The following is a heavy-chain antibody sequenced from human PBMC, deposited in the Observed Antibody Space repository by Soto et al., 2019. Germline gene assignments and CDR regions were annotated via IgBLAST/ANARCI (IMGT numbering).Heavy chain of an antibody. V-gene: IGHV3-33*01. CDR3: ARPYYDFWSGNPDYMDV. CDR2: IWYDGSNK. D-gene: IGHD3-3*01. J-gene: IGHJ6*03. CDR1: GFTFTTYG. Sequence: GGSLRLSCAASGFTFTTYGMHWVRQAPGKGLEWVAVIWYDGSNKYYADSVKGRFTISRDNSKNTLFLQMNSLRAEDTAVYFCARPYYDFWSGNPDYMDVWGKGTTVTVSS.